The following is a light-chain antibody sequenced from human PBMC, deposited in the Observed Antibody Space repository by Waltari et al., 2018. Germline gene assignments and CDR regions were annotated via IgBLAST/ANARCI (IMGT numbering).Light chain of an antibody. Sequence: QSALTQPPSASGSPGQSVTISCTGTSNDVGGYDYVSWYQQHPGKAPKLLIYEGSKRPSGVPERFSGSKSGNTASLTVSGLQAEDEADYYCASYGRNKNCLFGTGTKVTVL. CDR1: SNDVGGYDY. J-gene: IGLJ1*01. CDR2: EGS. V-gene: IGLV2-8*01. CDR3: ASYGRNKNCL.